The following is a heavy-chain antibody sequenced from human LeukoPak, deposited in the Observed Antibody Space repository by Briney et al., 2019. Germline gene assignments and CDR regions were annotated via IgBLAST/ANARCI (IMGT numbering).Heavy chain of an antibody. J-gene: IGHJ6*02. V-gene: IGHV1-8*01. CDR2: MNPNSANT. CDR1: GYTFTSYD. CDR3: ASRATKALTGYYKGIDV. Sequence: GASVKVSCKASGYTFTSYDINWVRQATGQGLEWMGWMNPNSANTGYAQKFQGRVTMTRNISISTAYMELTSLRSEDTAVYYCASRATKALTGYYKGIDVWGQGTTVTVSS. D-gene: IGHD3-9*01.